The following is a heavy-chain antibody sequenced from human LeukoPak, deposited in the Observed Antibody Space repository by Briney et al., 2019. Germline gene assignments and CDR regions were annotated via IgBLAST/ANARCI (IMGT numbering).Heavy chain of an antibody. CDR2: ISHDGSNK. D-gene: IGHD1-26*01. CDR1: EXTFSSYG. Sequence: GGSLRLSCAASEXTFSSYGVHWVRQAPGKGLEWVAVISHDGSNKYYADSVKGRFTVSRDNSKNTLYLQMNSLRAEDTAVYYCARDGWELLRFDYWGQGTLVTVSS. V-gene: IGHV3-30*03. J-gene: IGHJ4*02. CDR3: ARDGWELLRFDY.